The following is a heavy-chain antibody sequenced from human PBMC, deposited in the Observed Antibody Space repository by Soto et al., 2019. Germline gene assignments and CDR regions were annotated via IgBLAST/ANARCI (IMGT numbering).Heavy chain of an antibody. CDR2: ISYDGSNK. CDR1: GFTFTSYG. V-gene: IGHV3-30*18. Sequence: QVQLVESGGGVVQPGRSLRLSCAASGFTFTSYGMHWVRQAPGKGLEWVAVISYDGSNKYYADSVKGRFTISRDTSXXXLXXQMNSLRAEDTAMYYCAKDYGSGCDWLRVGDASDIWGQGTMVTVSS. D-gene: IGHD6-19*01. CDR3: AKDYGSGCDWLRVGDASDI. J-gene: IGHJ3*02.